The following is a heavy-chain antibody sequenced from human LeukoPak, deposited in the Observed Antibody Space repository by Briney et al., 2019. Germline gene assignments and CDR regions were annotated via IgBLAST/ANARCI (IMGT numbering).Heavy chain of an antibody. CDR1: GFTFSSYA. V-gene: IGHV3-23*01. Sequence: GGSLRLSCAASGFTFSSYAMSWVRQAPGKGLEWVSAISGSGGSTYYADSVKGRFTISRDNSQNTLYLQMNSLRAEDTAVYYRANKGGIDPFDYWGQGTLVTVSS. D-gene: IGHD1-1*01. CDR3: ANKGGIDPFDY. J-gene: IGHJ4*02. CDR2: ISGSGGST.